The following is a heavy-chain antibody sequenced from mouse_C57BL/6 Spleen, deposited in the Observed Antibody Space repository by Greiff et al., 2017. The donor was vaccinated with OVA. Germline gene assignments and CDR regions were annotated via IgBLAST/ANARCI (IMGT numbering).Heavy chain of an antibody. D-gene: IGHD2-4*01. V-gene: IGHV5-17*01. J-gene: IGHJ1*03. CDR3: AKAYDYDDRYFDV. CDR1: GFTFSDYG. Sequence: EVMLVESGGGLVKPGGSLKLSCAASGFTFSDYGMHWVRQAPEKGLEWVAYISSGSSTIYYADTVKGRFTISRDNAKNTLFLQMTSLRSEDTAMYYCAKAYDYDDRYFDVWGTGTTVTVSS. CDR2: ISSGSSTI.